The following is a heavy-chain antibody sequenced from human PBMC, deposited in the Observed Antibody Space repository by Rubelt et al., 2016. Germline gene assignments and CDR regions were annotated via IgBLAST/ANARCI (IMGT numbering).Heavy chain of an antibody. CDR2: FDGEDGET. Sequence: QVQLVQSGAEVKKPGASVKVSCKVSGDTLSVFSIHWVRQAPGKGREWMGGFDGEDGETVYAQNFQGRLIMTEDTSTDTAYMELSRLTSADTAVYYCSTADSSSWYDATDTWGQGTMVTVAS. V-gene: IGHV1-24*01. J-gene: IGHJ3*02. CDR1: GDTLSVFS. CDR3: STADSSSWYDATDT. D-gene: IGHD6-13*01.